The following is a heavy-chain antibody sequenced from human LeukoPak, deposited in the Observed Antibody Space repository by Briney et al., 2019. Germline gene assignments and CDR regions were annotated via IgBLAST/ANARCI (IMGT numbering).Heavy chain of an antibody. V-gene: IGHV3-21*01. CDR3: ARNIAAAGKGYYFDY. CDR2: ISSSSSYI. Sequence: GGSLRLSCAASGFTFSSYSMNWVRQAPGKGLEWVSSISSSSSYIYYADSVKGRFTISRDNAKSSLYLQMNSLRAEDTAVYYCARNIAAAGKGYYFDYWGQGTLVTVSS. CDR1: GFTFSSYS. J-gene: IGHJ4*02. D-gene: IGHD6-13*01.